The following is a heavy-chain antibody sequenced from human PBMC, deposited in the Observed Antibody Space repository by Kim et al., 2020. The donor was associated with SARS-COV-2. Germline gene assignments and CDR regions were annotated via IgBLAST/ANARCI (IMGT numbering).Heavy chain of an antibody. D-gene: IGHD3-16*02. V-gene: IGHV1-46*01. J-gene: IGHJ4*02. CDR3: AREEEKNYDYVWGSYRFPIDY. Sequence: ASVKVSCKASGYSFTNYYMHWVRQAPGQGLEWMGIINPSGDSTTYAQRFQGRVTMTSDTSTSTVYMELSSLRFEDTAVYYCAREEEKNYDYVWGSYRFPIDYWGQGTLVTVSS. CDR1: GYSFTNYY. CDR2: INPSGDST.